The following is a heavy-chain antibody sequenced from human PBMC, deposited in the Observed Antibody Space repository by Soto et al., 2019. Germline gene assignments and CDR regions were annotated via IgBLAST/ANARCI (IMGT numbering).Heavy chain of an antibody. V-gene: IGHV1-69*06. CDR2: IIPIFGTA. CDR1: GGTFSSYA. CDR3: ARDVAGTTRDRYNWFDP. J-gene: IGHJ5*02. Sequence: QVQLVQSGAEVQKPGSSVKVSCKASGGTFSSYAISWVRQAPGQGLEWMGGIIPIFGTANYAQKFQGRVTITADKSTSTAYMELSSLRSEDTAVYYCARDVAGTTRDRYNWFDPWGQGTLVTVSS. D-gene: IGHD1-7*01.